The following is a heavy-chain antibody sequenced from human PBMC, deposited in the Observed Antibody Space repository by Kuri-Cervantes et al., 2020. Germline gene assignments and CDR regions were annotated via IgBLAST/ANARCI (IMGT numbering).Heavy chain of an antibody. Sequence: SGPTLVKPTETLTLTCTVSGFSHNNARMGVSWIRQPPGKALEWLANIFSNDEKSYSTSLKSRLTISKDRSKSQVVLIMSNMDPVDTATYYCARINNGWGAFDIWGQGTMVTVSS. J-gene: IGHJ3*02. D-gene: IGHD6-19*01. CDR2: IFSNDEK. V-gene: IGHV2-26*01. CDR3: ARINNGWGAFDI. CDR1: GFSHNNARMG.